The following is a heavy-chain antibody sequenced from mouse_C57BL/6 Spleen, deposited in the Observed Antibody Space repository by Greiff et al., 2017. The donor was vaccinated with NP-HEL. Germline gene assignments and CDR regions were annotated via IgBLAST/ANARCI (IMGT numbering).Heavy chain of an antibody. CDR2: IYPGSGST. D-gene: IGHD2-10*02. J-gene: IGHJ4*01. V-gene: IGHV1-55*01. Sequence: VQLQQSGAELVKPGASVKMSCKASGYTFTSYWITWVKQRPGQGLEWIGDIYPGSGSTNYNEKFKSKATLTVDTSSSTAYMQLSSLTSEDSAVYYCARWGYGNYVYAMDYWGQGTSVTVSS. CDR1: GYTFTSYW. CDR3: ARWGYGNYVYAMDY.